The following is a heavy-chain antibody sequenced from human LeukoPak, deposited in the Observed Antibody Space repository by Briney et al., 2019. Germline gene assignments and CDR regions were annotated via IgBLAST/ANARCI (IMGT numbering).Heavy chain of an antibody. CDR1: GYTFTGYY. Sequence: GASVKVSCKASGYTFTGYYLHWMRQAPGQGLEWVGWINPNSGGTNYAQKFQGRVTMTRDTSITTVYMELSRLRSDDTAVYYCSREDYWGQGTLVTVSS. CDR3: SREDY. V-gene: IGHV1-2*02. CDR2: INPNSGGT. J-gene: IGHJ4*02.